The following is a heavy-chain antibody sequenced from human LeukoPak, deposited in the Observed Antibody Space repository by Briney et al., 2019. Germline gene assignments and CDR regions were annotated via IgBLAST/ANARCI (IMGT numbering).Heavy chain of an antibody. CDR1: GGSFSGYY. V-gene: IGHV4-34*01. Sequence: PSETLSLTCAVYGGSFSGYYWSWIRQPPGKGLEWIGEINHSGSTNYNPSLKSRVTISVDTSKNQFSLKLSSVTAADTAVYYCTRARFGRFDYWGQGTLVTVSS. J-gene: IGHJ4*02. CDR2: INHSGST. D-gene: IGHD3-16*01. CDR3: TRARFGRFDY.